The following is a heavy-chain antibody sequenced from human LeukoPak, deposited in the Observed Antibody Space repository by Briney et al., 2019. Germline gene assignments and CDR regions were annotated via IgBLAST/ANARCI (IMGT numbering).Heavy chain of an antibody. Sequence: SETLSLTCAVYGGSFSGYYWSWIRQPPGKGLEWIGEINHSGSTNYNPSLKSRVTISVDTSKNQFSLKLSSVTAADTAVYYCARGEGSGWYPRRYYYYMDVWGKGTTVTVSS. D-gene: IGHD6-19*01. CDR1: GGSFSGYY. V-gene: IGHV4-34*01. J-gene: IGHJ6*03. CDR2: INHSGST. CDR3: ARGEGSGWYPRRYYYYMDV.